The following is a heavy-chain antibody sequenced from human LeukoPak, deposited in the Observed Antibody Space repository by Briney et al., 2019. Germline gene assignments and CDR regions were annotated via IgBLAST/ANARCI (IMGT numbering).Heavy chain of an antibody. CDR3: ATGWSGYYWTT. D-gene: IGHD3-3*01. CDR2: INHSGST. CDR1: GGSSSGYY. V-gene: IGHV4-34*01. Sequence: SETLSLTCAVYGGSSSGYYWSWIRQPPGKGLEWIGEINHSGSTNYNPSLKSRVTISVDTSKNQFSLKLNSVTAADTAVYYCATGWSGYYWTTWGQGTLVAVSS. J-gene: IGHJ5*02.